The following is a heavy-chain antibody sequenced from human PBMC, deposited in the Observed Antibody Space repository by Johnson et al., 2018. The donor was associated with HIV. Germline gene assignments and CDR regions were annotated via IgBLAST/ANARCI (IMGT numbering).Heavy chain of an antibody. CDR2: IKQDGSEK. D-gene: IGHD1-14*01. CDR3: ARDETYRRYALTAFDI. J-gene: IGHJ3*02. V-gene: IGHV3-7*05. Sequence: EVHLVESGGGLVQPGGSLRLSCAASGFTFSSYWMTWVRQTPEKGLEWVANIKQDGSEKHYLESVKGRFTISRDNAKNSLFLQMKSLRVEDTAVYYCARDETYRRYALTAFDIWGQGTVVAVSS. CDR1: GFTFSSYW.